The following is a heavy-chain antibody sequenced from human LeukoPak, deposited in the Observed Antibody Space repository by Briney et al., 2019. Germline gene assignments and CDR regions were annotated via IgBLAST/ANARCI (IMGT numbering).Heavy chain of an antibody. Sequence: SQTLSLTCTVSSGSISTAGYSWNWIRQHPGKGLEWIGYIHYSGSAYYNPSLRSRVTISLDTSENQFSLNLRSLTAADTAVYYCARRWYSSGYLDYWGQGTLVTVSS. V-gene: IGHV4-31*03. D-gene: IGHD3-22*01. CDR3: ARRWYSSGYLDY. J-gene: IGHJ4*02. CDR2: IHYSGSA. CDR1: SGSISTAGYS.